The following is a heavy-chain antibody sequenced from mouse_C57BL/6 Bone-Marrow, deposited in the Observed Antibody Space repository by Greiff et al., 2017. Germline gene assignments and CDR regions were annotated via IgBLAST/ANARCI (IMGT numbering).Heavy chain of an antibody. J-gene: IGHJ3*01. V-gene: IGHV1-64*01. D-gene: IGHD2-2*01. CDR2: FHPNSGST. CDR3: ERPGGYDLAY. Sequence: QVQLQQPGAELVKPGASVKLSCKASGYTFTSYSMHWVKQRPGQGLEWIGMFHPNSGSTNYNEKFKSKATLTVDTSSSTAYMQLSRLTSEHSAVYDCERPGGYDLAYWGQGTLVTVSA. CDR1: GYTFTSYS.